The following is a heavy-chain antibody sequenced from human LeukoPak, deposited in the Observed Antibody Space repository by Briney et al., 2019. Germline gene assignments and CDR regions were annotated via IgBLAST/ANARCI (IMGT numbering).Heavy chain of an antibody. Sequence: SVKVSCKASGFTFTSSTMQWVRQARGQRLEWIGWIVVGSGNTNYAQKFHERVTITRDMSTSTAYMELSSLRSEDTAVYYCAASYPRYCSGGSCRIDAFDIWGQGTMVTVSS. CDR2: IVVGSGNT. CDR1: GFTFTSST. V-gene: IGHV1-58*02. J-gene: IGHJ3*02. D-gene: IGHD2-15*01. CDR3: AASYPRYCSGGSCRIDAFDI.